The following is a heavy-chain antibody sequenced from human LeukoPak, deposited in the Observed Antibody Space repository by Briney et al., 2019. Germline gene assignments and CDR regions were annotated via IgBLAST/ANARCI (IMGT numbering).Heavy chain of an antibody. CDR3: ARVWELLGIDY. J-gene: IGHJ4*02. D-gene: IGHD1-26*01. Sequence: ASVKVSCKASGYTFTGYYMHWVRQAPGQGLEWMGRINPNSCGTNYAQKFQGRVTMTRESSISTAYMELSRLRSDDTAVYYCARVWELLGIDYWGQGTLVTVSS. V-gene: IGHV1-2*06. CDR1: GYTFTGYY. CDR2: INPNSCGT.